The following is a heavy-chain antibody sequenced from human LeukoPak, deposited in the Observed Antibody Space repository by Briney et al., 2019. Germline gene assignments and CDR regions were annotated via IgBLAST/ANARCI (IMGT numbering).Heavy chain of an antibody. CDR2: IKSKTDGGTT. V-gene: IGHV3-15*01. CDR1: GITFSNAW. CDR3: TTGGGYCSGGSCYSEPYYYYGMDV. D-gene: IGHD2-15*01. J-gene: IGHJ6*02. Sequence: GGSLRLSCAASGITFSNAWMSWVRQAPGKGLEWVGRIKSKTDGGTTDYAAPVKGRFTISRDDSKNTLYLQMNSLKTEDTAVYYCTTGGGYCSGGSCYSEPYYYYGMDVWGQGTTVTVSS.